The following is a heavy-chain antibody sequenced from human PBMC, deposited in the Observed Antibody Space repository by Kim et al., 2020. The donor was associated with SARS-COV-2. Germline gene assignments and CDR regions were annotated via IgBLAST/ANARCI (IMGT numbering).Heavy chain of an antibody. J-gene: IGHJ5*02. Sequence: SETLSLTCTVSGGSISSYYWSWIRQPPGKGLEWIGYIYYSGSTNYNPSLKSRVTISVDTSKNQFSLKLSSVTAADTAVYYCARVDYYDSSGSMVWFDPWGQGTLVTVSS. CDR3: ARVDYYDSSGSMVWFDP. V-gene: IGHV4-59*13. CDR1: GGSISSYY. D-gene: IGHD3-22*01. CDR2: IYYSGST.